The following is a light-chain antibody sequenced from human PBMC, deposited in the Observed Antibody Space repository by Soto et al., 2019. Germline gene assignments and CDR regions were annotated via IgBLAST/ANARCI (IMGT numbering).Light chain of an antibody. V-gene: IGLV2-11*01. CDR1: SGDVGGYNC. CDR2: DVT. CDR3: CSHSATYTFV. Sequence: ALTQPLSVSGSPGQSVTISCTGTSGDVGGYNCVSWYQQHPGKAPQLIIFDVTQRPSGVPDRFSGSKSENTASLSISGLQAEDEADYYCCSHSATYTFVFGTGTKVTVL. J-gene: IGLJ1*01.